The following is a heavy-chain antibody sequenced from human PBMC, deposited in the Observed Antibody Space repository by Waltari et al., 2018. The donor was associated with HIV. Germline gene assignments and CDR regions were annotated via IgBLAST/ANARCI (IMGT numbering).Heavy chain of an antibody. CDR1: GYTFINFD. D-gene: IGHD3-22*01. Sequence: QVHLVQSGPEVKRPGASVKISCKAYGYTFINFDVNWVRQAAGQGPEWLGWMNPTRGNTASADIFEDRVTMTVDVSTETAYMEMSGLTPEDTSIYYCARNSSGKGNRYFYYGLDVWGQGTPVIV. V-gene: IGHV1-8*02. CDR2: MNPTRGNT. J-gene: IGHJ6*02. CDR3: ARNSSGKGNRYFYYGLDV.